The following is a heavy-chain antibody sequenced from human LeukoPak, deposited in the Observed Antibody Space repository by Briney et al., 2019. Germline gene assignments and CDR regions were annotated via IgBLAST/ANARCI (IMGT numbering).Heavy chain of an antibody. D-gene: IGHD3-22*01. V-gene: IGHV3-66*01. CDR1: GFTVSDKY. J-gene: IGHJ4*02. CDR3: AKSERLTMIGGWAPTFDS. Sequence: GGSLRLSCAASGFTVSDKYMSWVRQAPGKGLEWVSILYSDGSAYYADSVEGRFTISRDNSKNTLFFQMNSLRVEDTAVYYCAKSERLTMIGGWAPTFDSWGQGTLVTVSS. CDR2: LYSDGSA.